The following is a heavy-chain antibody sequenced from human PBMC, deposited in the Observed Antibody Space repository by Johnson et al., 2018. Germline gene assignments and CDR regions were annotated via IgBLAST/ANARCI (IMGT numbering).Heavy chain of an antibody. V-gene: IGHV3-9*01. CDR3: AKAYYDTGGYVSS. Sequence: VQLVESGGVLVQPGRSLTLSCAASGFTFDNHAMHWVRRAPGKGLEWVSGISWNSQIIGYADSVKGRVIISRDNARNSLYLQMRSMRPGDTALYDCAKAYYDTGGYVSSWGQATLVTVSS. D-gene: IGHD3-9*01. CDR1: GFTFDNHA. CDR2: ISWNSQII. J-gene: IGHJ5*02.